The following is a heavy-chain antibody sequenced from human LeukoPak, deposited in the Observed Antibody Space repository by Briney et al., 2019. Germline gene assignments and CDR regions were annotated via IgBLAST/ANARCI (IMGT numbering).Heavy chain of an antibody. CDR3: ARVSHYYGSGSYSYYYMDV. CDR2: IYTSGST. J-gene: IGHJ6*03. Sequence: SETLSLTCTVSGGSISSYYWSWIRQPAGKGLEWIGRIYTSGSTNYNPSLKSRVTMSVDTSKNQFSLKLSSVTAADTAVYYCARVSHYYGSGSYSYYYMDVWGKGTTVTVSS. V-gene: IGHV4-4*07. D-gene: IGHD3-10*01. CDR1: GGSISSYY.